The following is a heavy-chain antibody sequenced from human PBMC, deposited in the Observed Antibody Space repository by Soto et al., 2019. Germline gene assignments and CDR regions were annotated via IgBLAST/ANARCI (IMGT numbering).Heavy chain of an antibody. V-gene: IGHV4-39*01. J-gene: IGHJ5*02. CDR3: ARRIAAAPHWFDP. Sequence: PSETLSLTCTVSGGSTSSSSYYWGWIRQPPGKGLEWIGSIYYSGSTYYNPSLKSRVTISVDTSKNQFSLKLSSVTAADTAVYYCARRIAAAPHWFDPWGQGTLVTVSS. D-gene: IGHD6-13*01. CDR1: GGSTSSSSYY. CDR2: IYYSGST.